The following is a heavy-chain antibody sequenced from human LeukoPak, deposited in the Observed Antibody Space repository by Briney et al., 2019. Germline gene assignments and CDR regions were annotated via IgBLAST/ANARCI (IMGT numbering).Heavy chain of an antibody. V-gene: IGHV4-39*01. CDR3: ARRRGALTGYGMDV. CDR2: IYYSGST. CDR1: GGSISSSSYY. J-gene: IGHJ6*02. D-gene: IGHD7-27*01. Sequence: SETLSLTCTVSGGSISSSSYYWGWTRQPPGKGLEWIGSIYYSGSTYYNPSLKSRVTISVDTSKNQFSLKLSSVTAADTAVYYCARRRGALTGYGMDVWGQGTTVTVSS.